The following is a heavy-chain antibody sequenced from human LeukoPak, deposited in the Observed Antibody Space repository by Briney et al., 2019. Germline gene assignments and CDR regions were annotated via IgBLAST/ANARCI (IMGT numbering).Heavy chain of an antibody. CDR2: INPSGGST. Sequence: ASVKVSCKASGYTFTSYYMHWVRQAPGQGLEWMGIINPSGGSTSYAQKFQGRVTMTEDTSTDTAYMELSSLRSEDTAVYYCATVIGLGELWSFDYWGQGTLVTVSS. CDR1: GYTFTSYY. J-gene: IGHJ4*02. D-gene: IGHD1-26*01. V-gene: IGHV1-46*01. CDR3: ATVIGLGELWSFDY.